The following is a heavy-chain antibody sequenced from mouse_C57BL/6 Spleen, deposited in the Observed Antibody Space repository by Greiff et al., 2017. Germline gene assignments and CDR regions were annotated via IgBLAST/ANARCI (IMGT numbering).Heavy chain of an antibody. V-gene: IGHV10-1*01. CDR3: VRHGGGREYFDY. CDR2: IRSKSNNYAT. Sequence: EVKLVESGGGLVQPKGSLKLSCAASGFSFNTYAMTWVRQAPGKGLEWVARIRSKSNNYATYYADSVKDRFTISGDDSESMLYLQMNNLKTGDTGMYYCVRHGGGREYFDYWRQGTTLTVSS. J-gene: IGHJ2*01. CDR1: GFSFNTYA.